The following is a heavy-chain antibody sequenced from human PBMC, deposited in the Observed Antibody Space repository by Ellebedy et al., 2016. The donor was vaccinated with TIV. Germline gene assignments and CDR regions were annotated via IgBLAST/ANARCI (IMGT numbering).Heavy chain of an antibody. CDR2: IYHSGST. Sequence: SETLSLTXAVSGGSISSSNWWSWVRQPPGKGLEWIGEIYHSGSTHYNPSLKSRVTISVDKSKNQFSLKLSSVTAADTAVYYSARAWGFKLNYFYYGMDVWGQGTTVTVSS. D-gene: IGHD1-7*01. J-gene: IGHJ6*02. CDR3: ARAWGFKLNYFYYGMDV. CDR1: GGSISSSNW. V-gene: IGHV4-4*02.